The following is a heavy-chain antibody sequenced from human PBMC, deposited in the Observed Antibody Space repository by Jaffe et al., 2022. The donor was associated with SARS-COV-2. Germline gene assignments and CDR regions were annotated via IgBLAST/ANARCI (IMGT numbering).Heavy chain of an antibody. J-gene: IGHJ6*02. CDR3: ARAGSKGAPRGYYYYYGMDV. CDR1: GFTFSSYD. Sequence: EVQLVESGGGLVQPGGSLRLSCAASGFTFSSYDMHWVRQATGKGLEWVSAIGTAGDTYYPGSVKGRFTISRENAKNSLYLQMNSLRAGDTAVYYCARAGSKGAPRGYYYYYGMDVWGQGTTVTVSS. V-gene: IGHV3-13*01. CDR2: IGTAGDT. D-gene: IGHD3-10*01.